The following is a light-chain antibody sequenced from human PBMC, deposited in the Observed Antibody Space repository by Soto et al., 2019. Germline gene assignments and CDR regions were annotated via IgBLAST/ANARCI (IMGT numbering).Light chain of an antibody. CDR3: QQSYSTPLT. V-gene: IGKV3-20*01. CDR1: QSVSNNY. J-gene: IGKJ4*01. CDR2: GAS. Sequence: EIVLTQSPGTLSLSPGERATLSCRASQSVSNNYLAWYQQKPAQAPRLLIYGASRRAPGIPERFSGSGSGTDFTLTISSLQPEDFATYYCQQSYSTPLTFGGGTKVDIK.